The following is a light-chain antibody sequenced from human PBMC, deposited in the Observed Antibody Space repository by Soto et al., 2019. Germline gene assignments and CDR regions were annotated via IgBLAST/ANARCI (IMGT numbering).Light chain of an antibody. CDR3: AALDDSRNAYG. CDR2: YDN. V-gene: IGLV1-36*01. CDR1: SSNIGSNA. J-gene: IGLJ1*01. Sequence: QSVLTQPPAVSEAPIQSGTFSCSGSSSNIGSNAVNWHQQLPGQAPKLVIYYDNQLTSGVYDRFSGSKSGISASLAISDLQSDDEADYYCAALDDSRNAYGFGPGTKVTVL.